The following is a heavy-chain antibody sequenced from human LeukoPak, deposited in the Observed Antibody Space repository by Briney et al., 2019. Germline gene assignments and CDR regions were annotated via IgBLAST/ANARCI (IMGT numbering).Heavy chain of an antibody. V-gene: IGHV3-30*03. Sequence: GGSLRLSCAASGFTFSSYGMHWVRQAPGKGLEWVAVISYDGSNKYYADSVKGRFTISRDNSKNTLHLQMNSLRAEDTAVYYCARDRPTLTGYYPFDYWGQGTLVTVSS. D-gene: IGHD3-9*01. CDR2: ISYDGSNK. CDR1: GFTFSSYG. J-gene: IGHJ4*02. CDR3: ARDRPTLTGYYPFDY.